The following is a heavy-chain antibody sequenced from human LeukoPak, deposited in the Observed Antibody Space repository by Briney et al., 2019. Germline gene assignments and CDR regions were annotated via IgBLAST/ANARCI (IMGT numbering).Heavy chain of an antibody. CDR2: IYYSGST. CDR3: ARGDWFDP. Sequence: SETLSLTCTVSGGSISSHYWNWIRQPPGKGLEWIGYIYYSGSTNYNPSLKSRVTISVDTSKNQFFLKLSSVTAADTAVYYCARGDWFDPWGQGTLVTVSS. CDR1: GGSISSHY. V-gene: IGHV4-59*11. J-gene: IGHJ5*02.